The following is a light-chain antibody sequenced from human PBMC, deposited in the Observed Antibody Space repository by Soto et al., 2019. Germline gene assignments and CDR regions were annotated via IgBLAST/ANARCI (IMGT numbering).Light chain of an antibody. J-gene: IGKJ2*01. CDR1: HSVSSNY. CDR2: GAS. V-gene: IGKV3-20*01. CDR3: QQYGGAPYT. Sequence: EIVLTQSPGTLSLSAGERATLSCGASHSVSSNYLAWYQQKPGQAPRLLIYGASNSATDIPHRFSGSGSGTDFTLTISRLEPEDFAVYYCQQYGGAPYTFGQGTKLEIK.